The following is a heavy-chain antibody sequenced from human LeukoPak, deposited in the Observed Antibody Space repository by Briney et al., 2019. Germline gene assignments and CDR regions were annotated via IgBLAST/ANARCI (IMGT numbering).Heavy chain of an antibody. D-gene: IGHD6-19*01. V-gene: IGHV3-74*01. CDR3: ARGIAVAGTDS. CDR2: INSDGYSI. Sequence: GGSLRLSCAASGFTFSSYWMHWIRQAPGKGLVWLERINSDGYSISYADSVKGRFTISRDNAKNTLYLQMNSLGVEDTAMYYCARGIAVAGTDSWGQGTLVTVSS. J-gene: IGHJ4*02. CDR1: GFTFSSYW.